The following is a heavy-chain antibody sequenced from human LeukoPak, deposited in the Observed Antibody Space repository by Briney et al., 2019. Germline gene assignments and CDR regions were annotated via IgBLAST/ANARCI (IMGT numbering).Heavy chain of an antibody. J-gene: IGHJ5*02. CDR2: IYYSGST. Sequence: PSETLSLTCTVSGYSISSSYYWSWIRQPPGKGLEWIGYIYYSGSTNYNPSLKSRVTISVDTSKNQFSLKLSSVTAADTAVYYCAGGRDYYGFERGWFDPWGQGTRVTVSS. V-gene: IGHV4-61*01. CDR3: AGGRDYYGFERGWFDP. D-gene: IGHD3-10*01. CDR1: GYSISSSYY.